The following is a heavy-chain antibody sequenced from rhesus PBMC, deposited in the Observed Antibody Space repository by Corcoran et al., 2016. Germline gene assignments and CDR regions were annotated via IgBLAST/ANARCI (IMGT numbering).Heavy chain of an antibody. CDR2: ISNGGGST. Sequence: QLVESGGGLVQPGGSLRLSCAASGFTFSDYWMSWVRQAPGKGLEWVSRISNGGGSTWYAYSVKGRFTISRENAKNTLYLQMNSLRAEDTAVYYCARRGYSNYGNYFDYWGQGVLVTVSS. CDR3: ARRGYSNYGNYFDY. J-gene: IGHJ4*01. CDR1: GFTFSDYW. D-gene: IGHD4-23*01. V-gene: IGHV3-178*01.